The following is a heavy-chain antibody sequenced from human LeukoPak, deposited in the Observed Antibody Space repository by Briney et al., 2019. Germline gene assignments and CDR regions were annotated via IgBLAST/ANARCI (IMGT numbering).Heavy chain of an antibody. CDR3: AKVANTGSPCFFDF. CDR1: GFIFYNYA. CDR2: FTTSGDT. Sequence: GGSLRLSCVGSGFIFYNYALHWVRQAPGKGLEWVSSFTTSGDTYYGDSVKGRFTVSSDDSKNTLYLQMHSLRAEDTAVYYCAKVANTGSPCFFDFWGQGTLVTVSS. J-gene: IGHJ4*02. V-gene: IGHV3-23*01. D-gene: IGHD1-26*01.